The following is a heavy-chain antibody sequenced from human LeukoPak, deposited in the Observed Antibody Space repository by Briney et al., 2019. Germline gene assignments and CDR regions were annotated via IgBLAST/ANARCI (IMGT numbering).Heavy chain of an antibody. CDR3: AKDSKTYSGSYGIDY. V-gene: IGHV3-30*02. J-gene: IGHJ4*02. CDR2: IRYDGSNK. D-gene: IGHD1-26*01. Sequence: GGSLRLSCAASGFTFSSYGMHWVRQAPGKGLEWVAFIRYDGSNKYYADSVKGRFTISRDNSKNTLYLQMNSLRAEDTAVYYCAKDSKTYSGSYGIDYWGQGTLVTVSS. CDR1: GFTFSSYG.